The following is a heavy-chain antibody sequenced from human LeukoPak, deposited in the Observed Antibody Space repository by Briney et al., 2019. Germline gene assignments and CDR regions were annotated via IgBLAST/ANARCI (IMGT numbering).Heavy chain of an antibody. J-gene: IGHJ4*02. V-gene: IGHV4-30-4*01. CDR3: ARGSPDRVYFFDF. CDR1: GGSISSGDYY. Sequence: SETLSLTCTVSGGSISSGDYYWSWIRQPPGKGLEWIGYISYSGSTFYNPSLKSRVSISGDTSKDQFSLKLSSVTAADTAVYYCARGSPDRVYFFDFWGQGTLVTVSS. CDR2: ISYSGST. D-gene: IGHD3-10*01.